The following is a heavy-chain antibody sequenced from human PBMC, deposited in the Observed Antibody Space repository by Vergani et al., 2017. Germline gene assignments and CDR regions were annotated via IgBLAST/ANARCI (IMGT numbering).Heavy chain of an antibody. CDR3: AREYSSSVGFLAY. CDR1: GGPISSGNYF. J-gene: IGHJ4*02. V-gene: IGHV4-61*02. CDR2: IYTYGST. Sequence: QVQLQESGPGLVKPSQTLSLTCTVSGGPISSGNYFWNWIRQPAGKGLEWIGRIYTYGSTTYNPSFKSRVAISLDTSKNQFSLKLSSVTAADTAVYYCAREYSSSVGFLAYWGQGTLVTVSS. D-gene: IGHD6-6*01.